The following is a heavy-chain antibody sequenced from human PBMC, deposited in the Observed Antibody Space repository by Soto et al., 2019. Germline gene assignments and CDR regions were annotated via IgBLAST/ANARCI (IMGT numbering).Heavy chain of an antibody. D-gene: IGHD3-3*02. CDR1: GGSISSSSYY. J-gene: IGHJ5*02. CDR3: ASPKIAFYNWFDP. CDR2: IYYSGST. Sequence: SETLSLTCTVSGGSISSSSYYWGWIRQPPGKGLEWIGSIYYSGSTYYNPSLKNQVTISVDTSKNQLSMKLSSVTAADTAVYYCASPKIAFYNWFDPWGQGTLVTVSS. V-gene: IGHV4-39*01.